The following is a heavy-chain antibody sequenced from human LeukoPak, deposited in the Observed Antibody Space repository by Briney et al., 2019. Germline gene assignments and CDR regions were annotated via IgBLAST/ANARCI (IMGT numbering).Heavy chain of an antibody. CDR3: ARTTVTDRPFDY. CDR1: GYTFTGYY. Sequence: ASVKVSCKASGYTFTGYYMHWVRPAPGQGLEWMGWINPNSGGTNYAQKFQGRVTMTRDTSISTAYMELSRLRSDDTAVYYCARTTVTDRPFDYWGQGTLVTVSS. D-gene: IGHD4-17*01. V-gene: IGHV1-2*02. J-gene: IGHJ4*02. CDR2: INPNSGGT.